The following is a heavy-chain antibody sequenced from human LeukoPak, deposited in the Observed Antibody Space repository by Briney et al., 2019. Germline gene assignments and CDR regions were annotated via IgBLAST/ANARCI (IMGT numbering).Heavy chain of an antibody. CDR3: ARVLPGDGYTYGY. V-gene: IGHV1-2*02. CDR2: INPNSGGT. J-gene: IGHJ4*02. D-gene: IGHD5-18*01. Sequence: ASVKVSCKTSGYTFTDYYMHWVRQAPGQGLEYMGWINPNSGGTDYAQKFQGRVTMTGDSSISTAYMELSRLRSDDTAVYYCARVLPGDGYTYGYWGQGTLVTVSS. CDR1: GYTFTDYY.